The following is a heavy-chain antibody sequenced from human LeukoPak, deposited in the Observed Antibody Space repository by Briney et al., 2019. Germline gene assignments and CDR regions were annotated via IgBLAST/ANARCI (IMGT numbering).Heavy chain of an antibody. V-gene: IGHV4-59*08. Sequence: PSETLSLTCTVSGGSISSYYWSWIRQPPGKGLEWIGYIYYSGSTNYNPSLKSRVTISVDTSKNQFSLKLSSVTAADTAVYYCARQFLAGYFDLWGRGTLVTVSS. J-gene: IGHJ2*01. CDR2: IYYSGST. CDR1: GGSISSYY. CDR3: ARQFLAGYFDL.